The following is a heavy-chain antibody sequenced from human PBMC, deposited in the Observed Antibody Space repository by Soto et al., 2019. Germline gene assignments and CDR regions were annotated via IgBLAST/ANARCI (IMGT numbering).Heavy chain of an antibody. Sequence: SETLSLTCAVSGGSISSGGYSWSWIRQPPGKGLEWIGYIYHSGSTYYNPSLKSRVTISVDRSKNQFSLKLSSVTAADTAVYYCARGGANKIRGHAFDIWGQGTMVTVSS. CDR1: GGSISSGGYS. V-gene: IGHV4-30-2*01. CDR3: ARGGANKIRGHAFDI. CDR2: IYHSGST. D-gene: IGHD3-10*01. J-gene: IGHJ3*02.